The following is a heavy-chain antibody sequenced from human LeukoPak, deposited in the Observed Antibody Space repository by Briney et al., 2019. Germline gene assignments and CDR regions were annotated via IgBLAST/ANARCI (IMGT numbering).Heavy chain of an antibody. Sequence: SVKVSCKASGGNFRSYGISWVRQAPGQGLGWMGEIVPILGPATYAQKFQDGLTITADESTSTVYMELSSLKSEDTAVYYCARGGVRGELQIYFEYWGQGTLVSVSS. CDR1: GGNFRSYG. V-gene: IGHV1-69*13. CDR2: IVPILGPA. D-gene: IGHD1-7*01. J-gene: IGHJ4*02. CDR3: ARGGVRGELQIYFEY.